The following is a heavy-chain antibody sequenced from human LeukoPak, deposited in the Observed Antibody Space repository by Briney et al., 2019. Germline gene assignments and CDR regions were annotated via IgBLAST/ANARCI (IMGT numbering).Heavy chain of an antibody. CDR3: ANGYYYDSSGYYPPYYFDY. D-gene: IGHD3-22*01. CDR2: ISGSGGST. J-gene: IGHJ4*02. Sequence: GGSLRLSCAASGFTFISYAMNWVRQAPGKGLEWISAISGSGGSTYYADSVKGRFTISRDNSKNTLYLQMNSLRAEDTAVYYCANGYYYDSSGYYPPYYFDYWGQGTLVTVSS. CDR1: GFTFISYA. V-gene: IGHV3-23*01.